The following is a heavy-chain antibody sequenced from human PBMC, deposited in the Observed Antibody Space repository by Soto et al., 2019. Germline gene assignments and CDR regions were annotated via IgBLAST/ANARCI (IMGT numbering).Heavy chain of an antibody. CDR2: ISSSGSST. CDR3: ARRDCGSGANCEFGAPAFGY. CDR1: GFTFDNYD. Sequence: GGSLRLSCAASGFTFDNYDFSWVRQAPGKGLEWVSAISSSGSSTYYADSVKGRFTISRDNPKNTLYLQMSSLSAADTAVYFCARRDCGSGANCEFGAPAFGYSGQGNLVTVSS. V-gene: IGHV3-23*01. J-gene: IGHJ4*02. D-gene: IGHD2-21*01.